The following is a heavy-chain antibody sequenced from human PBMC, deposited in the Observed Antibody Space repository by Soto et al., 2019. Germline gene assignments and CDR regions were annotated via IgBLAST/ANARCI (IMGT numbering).Heavy chain of an antibody. CDR1: GFTFSSYA. D-gene: IGHD3-10*01. J-gene: IGHJ4*02. CDR2: ISYDGSNK. Sequence: QVQLVESGGGVVQPGRSLRLSCAASGFTFSSYAMQWVRQAPGKGLEWVAVISYDGSNKYYADSVKGRFTISRDNSKNTLALQMNRRRAEDKAVYYCARPDYGSGSYTDYWGQGTLVTVSS. V-gene: IGHV3-30-3*01. CDR3: ARPDYGSGSYTDY.